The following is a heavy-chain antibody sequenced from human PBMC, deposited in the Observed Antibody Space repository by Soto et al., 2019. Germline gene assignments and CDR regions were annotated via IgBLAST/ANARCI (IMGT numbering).Heavy chain of an antibody. V-gene: IGHV1-18*01. CDR1: GYTFTSYG. CDR2: ISAYNGNT. CDR3: ARVRIPNGIAVSYYYYYMDV. Sequence: QVPLVQSGAEVKKPGASVKVSCKASGYTFTSYGITWVRQAPGQGLEWMGWISAYNGNTNYAQKLQGRVTMTTDTSTSTAYMELRSLRSDDTAVYYCARVRIPNGIAVSYYYYYMDVWGKGTTVTVSS. J-gene: IGHJ6*03. D-gene: IGHD6-19*01.